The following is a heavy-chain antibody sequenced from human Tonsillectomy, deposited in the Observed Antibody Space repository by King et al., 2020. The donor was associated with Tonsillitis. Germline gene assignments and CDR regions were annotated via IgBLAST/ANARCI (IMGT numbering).Heavy chain of an antibody. J-gene: IGHJ4*02. Sequence: VQLQQWGAGLLKPSETLSLTCAVYGGSFSGSYWNWIRQPPGKGLEWIGEINHSGSTNYNPSLKSRVTISVDTSKSQFSLNLTSVTAADTAVYYCARGRGDYASWLSCFDYWGQGTLVAVSS. V-gene: IGHV4-34*01. D-gene: IGHD4-17*01. CDR1: GGSFSGSY. CDR2: INHSGST. CDR3: ARGRGDYASWLSCFDY.